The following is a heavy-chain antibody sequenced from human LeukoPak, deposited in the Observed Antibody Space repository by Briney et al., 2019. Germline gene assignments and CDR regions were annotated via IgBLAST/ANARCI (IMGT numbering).Heavy chain of an antibody. Sequence: PGGSLRLSCAASGFTVSSNYMSWVRQAPGKGLEWVSVIYSGGSTYYADSVKGRFTISRDNSKNTLYLQMNSLRAEDTAVYYCAREHGSSRRMVDAFDIWGQGTMVTVSS. CDR3: AREHGSSRRMVDAFDI. D-gene: IGHD1-26*01. V-gene: IGHV3-66*01. J-gene: IGHJ3*02. CDR1: GFTVSSNY. CDR2: IYSGGST.